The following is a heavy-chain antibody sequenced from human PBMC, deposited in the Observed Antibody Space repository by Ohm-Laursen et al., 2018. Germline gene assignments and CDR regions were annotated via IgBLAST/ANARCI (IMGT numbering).Heavy chain of an antibody. CDR2: FYHSGGT. J-gene: IGHJ3*01. D-gene: IGHD6-13*01. V-gene: IGHV4-4*08. Sequence: GTLSLTCPVSGASISSYYWTWIRQPPGKGLEWIGHFYHSGGTNNNPSFKSRVTISINPSKNQVSLTLTSVTAADTAVYYCASSQSSSWYHAFDVWGQGTMVTVSS. CDR3: ASSQSSSWYHAFDV. CDR1: GASISSYY.